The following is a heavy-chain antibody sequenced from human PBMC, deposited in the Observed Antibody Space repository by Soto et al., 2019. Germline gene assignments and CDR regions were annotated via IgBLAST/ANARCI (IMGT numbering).Heavy chain of an antibody. D-gene: IGHD2-15*01. Sequence: KPSETLSLTCAVSGGSISSGGYSWSWIRQPPGKGLEWIGYIYHSGSTYYNPSLKSRVTISVDRSKNQFSLKLSSVTAADTAVYYCASNHPGYCSGGSCYYGHYWGQGTLVTVSS. CDR1: GGSISSGGYS. CDR3: ASNHPGYCSGGSCYYGHY. CDR2: IYHSGST. J-gene: IGHJ4*02. V-gene: IGHV4-30-2*01.